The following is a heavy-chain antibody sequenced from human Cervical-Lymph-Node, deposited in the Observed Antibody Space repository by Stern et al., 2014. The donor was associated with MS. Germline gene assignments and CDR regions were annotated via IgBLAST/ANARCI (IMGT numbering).Heavy chain of an antibody. D-gene: IGHD2-15*01. CDR3: ATSVAGPAIVFEN. J-gene: IGHJ3*02. Sequence: QLVESGPEVKKPWTSVKVSCKSSGFSFTTSSVQWVRQARCQRLELIGWMGVCYGCTDYAKKFQERVTIIRDMSTGTAYHDRSGLTSDDTAVYYCATSVAGPAIVFENWGQGTMVTVSS. CDR2: MGVCYGCT. CDR1: GFSFTTSS. V-gene: IGHV1-58*01.